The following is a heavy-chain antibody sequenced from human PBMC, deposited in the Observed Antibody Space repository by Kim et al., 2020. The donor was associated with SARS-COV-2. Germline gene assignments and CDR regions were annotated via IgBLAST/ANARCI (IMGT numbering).Heavy chain of an antibody. J-gene: IGHJ4*02. Sequence: QKFQGRVTMTRDTSISTAYMELSRLRSDDTAVYYCARDVSYDFWSGPFDYWGQGTLVTVSS. V-gene: IGHV1-2*02. CDR3: ARDVSYDFWSGPFDY. D-gene: IGHD3-3*01.